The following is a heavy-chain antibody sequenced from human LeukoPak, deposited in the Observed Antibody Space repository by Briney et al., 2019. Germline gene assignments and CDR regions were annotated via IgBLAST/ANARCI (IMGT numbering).Heavy chain of an antibody. CDR2: IFPRDSDT. Sequence: GESLKISCKGSGYSFSGYWIGWVRQMPGRGLEWMGIIFPRDSDTRYSPSFQGQVTISVDMSASTASLQWSSLKASDTALYYCARHNYGGNSKSAFDVWGRGTMVTVSS. V-gene: IGHV5-51*01. CDR3: ARHNYGGNSKSAFDV. D-gene: IGHD4-23*01. J-gene: IGHJ3*01. CDR1: GYSFSGYW.